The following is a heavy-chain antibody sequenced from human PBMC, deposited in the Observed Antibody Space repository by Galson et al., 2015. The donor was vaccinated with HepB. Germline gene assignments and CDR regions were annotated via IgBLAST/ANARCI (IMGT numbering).Heavy chain of an antibody. V-gene: IGHV3-66*01. Sequence: SLRLSCAASGFTVSSDYMSWVRQAPGKGLEWVSVIYSGGITYYADSVKGRFTISRDNSQNTLYLQMNSVRAEDTAVYYCARDLSYGDSPTWGQGTLVTVSS. CDR2: IYSGGIT. CDR1: GFTVSSDY. D-gene: IGHD4-17*01. J-gene: IGHJ4*02. CDR3: ARDLSYGDSPT.